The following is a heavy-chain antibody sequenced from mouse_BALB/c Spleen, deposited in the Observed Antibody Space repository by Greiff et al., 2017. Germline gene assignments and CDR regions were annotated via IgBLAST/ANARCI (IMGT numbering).Heavy chain of an antibody. CDR1: GFTFSSYA. CDR3: ARGRDWFAY. Sequence: DVMLVESGGGLVQPGGSLKLSCAASGFTFSSYAMSWVRQTPEKRLEWVASISSGGSTYYPDSVKGRFTISRDNARNILYLQMSSLRSEDTAMYYCARGRDWFAYWGQGTLVTVSA. J-gene: IGHJ3*01. V-gene: IGHV5-6-5*01. CDR2: ISSGGST.